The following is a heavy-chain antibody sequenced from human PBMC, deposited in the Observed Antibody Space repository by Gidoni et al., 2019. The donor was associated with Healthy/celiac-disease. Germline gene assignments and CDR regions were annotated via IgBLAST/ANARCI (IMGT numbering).Heavy chain of an antibody. J-gene: IGHJ4*02. CDR2: INHSGST. CDR3: ARGLRGSSDY. Sequence: QVQLQQWGAGLLKPSETLSLTCAVYGGSFSGYYWSWIRQPPGQGLEWIGEINHSGSTNYNPSLKSRVTISVDTSKNQFSLKLSSVTAADTAVYYCARGLRGSSDYWGQGTLVTVSS. V-gene: IGHV4-34*01. CDR1: GGSFSGYY. D-gene: IGHD1-26*01.